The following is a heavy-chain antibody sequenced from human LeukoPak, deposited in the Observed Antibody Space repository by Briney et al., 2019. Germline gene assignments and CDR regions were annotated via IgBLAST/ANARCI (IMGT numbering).Heavy chain of an antibody. CDR3: AKARQTSSWSNIIDY. CDR2: ISGSGGST. Sequence: PGGSLRLSCAASGFTVSSNYMSWVRQAPGKGLEWVSAISGSGGSTYYADSVKGRFTISRDNSKNTLYLQMNSLRAEDTAVYYCAKARQTSSWSNIIDYWGQGTLVTVSS. V-gene: IGHV3-23*01. D-gene: IGHD6-13*01. CDR1: GFTVSSNY. J-gene: IGHJ4*02.